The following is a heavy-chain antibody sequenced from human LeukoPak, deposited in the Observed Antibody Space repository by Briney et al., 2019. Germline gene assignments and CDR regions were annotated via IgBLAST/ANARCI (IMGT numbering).Heavy chain of an antibody. Sequence: GGSLRLSCAASGFTFDDYAMHWVRQAPGKGLEWVSSISWNSGSIGYADSVKGRFTISRDNAKNSLSLQMNSLRAEDTAVYYCARGLGSGYGSGSYGLYWGQGTLVTVSS. J-gene: IGHJ4*02. CDR2: ISWNSGSI. D-gene: IGHD3-10*01. CDR1: GFTFDDYA. CDR3: ARGLGSGYGSGSYGLY. V-gene: IGHV3-9*01.